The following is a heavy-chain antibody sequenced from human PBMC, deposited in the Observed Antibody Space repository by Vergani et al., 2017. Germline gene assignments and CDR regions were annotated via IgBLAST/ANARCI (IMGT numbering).Heavy chain of an antibody. CDR2: MYYSGST. J-gene: IGHJ4*02. Sequence: QVQLQESGPGLVKPSETLSLTCTVSGGSISSYYWSWIRQPPGKGLEWIGYMYYSGSTTYNPSLKSRFTRPVDTSKNQFSLKLSSVTAAATAVYYCARGRVFGAGSLAYWGQGTLVTVCS. V-gene: IGHV4-59*01. CDR3: ARGRVFGAGSLAY. D-gene: IGHD3-10*01. CDR1: GGSISSYY.